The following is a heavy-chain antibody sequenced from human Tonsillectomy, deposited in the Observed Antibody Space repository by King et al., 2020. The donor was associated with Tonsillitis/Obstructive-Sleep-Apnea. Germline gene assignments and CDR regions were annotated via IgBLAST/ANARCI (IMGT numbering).Heavy chain of an antibody. Sequence: VQLQQSGPGLVKPSQTLSLTCSISGDSVSSNSATWNWIRQSPSRGLEWLGRTYYRSQCVNDYKLSLKSRITNNPDTSKNQFSLQLNSVTPEDTAVYYCASRSGSYSGAYDIWGQGTVVTVSS. CDR2: TYYRSQCVN. J-gene: IGHJ3*02. CDR3: ASRSGSYSGAYDI. V-gene: IGHV6-1*01. CDR1: GDSVSSNSAT. D-gene: IGHD1-26*01.